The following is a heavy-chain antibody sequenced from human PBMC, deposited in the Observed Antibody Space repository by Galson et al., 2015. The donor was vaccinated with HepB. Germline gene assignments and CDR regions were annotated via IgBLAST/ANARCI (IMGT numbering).Heavy chain of an antibody. D-gene: IGHD3-3*01. V-gene: IGHV1-18*01. CDR2: ISAYNGNT. Sequence: SVKVSCKASGYTFTSYGISWVRQAPGQGLEWMGWISAYNGNTNYAQKLQGRVTMTTDTSTSTAYMELRSLRSDDTAVYYWARDLTPITIFGVVNPGDWGQGTLVTVSS. CDR3: ARDLTPITIFGVVNPGD. CDR1: GYTFTSYG. J-gene: IGHJ4*02.